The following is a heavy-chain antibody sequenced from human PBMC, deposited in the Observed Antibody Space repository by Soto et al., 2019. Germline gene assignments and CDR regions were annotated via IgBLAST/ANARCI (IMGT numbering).Heavy chain of an antibody. V-gene: IGHV3-23*01. CDR3: AKDTMITFGGVIVIADYFDY. CDR2: ISGSGGST. Sequence: ESLRLSCAASGLTFSSYAMSWVRQAPGKGLEWVSAISGSGGSTYYADSVKGRFTISRDNSKNTLYLQMNSLRAEDTAVYYCAKDTMITFGGVIVIADYFDYWGQGTLVTVYS. D-gene: IGHD3-16*02. J-gene: IGHJ4*02. CDR1: GLTFSSYA.